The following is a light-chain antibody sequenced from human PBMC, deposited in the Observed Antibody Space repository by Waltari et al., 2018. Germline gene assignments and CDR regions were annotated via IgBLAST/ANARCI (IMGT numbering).Light chain of an antibody. Sequence: EIVLTQSPGPLSLSPGERATLSCRASQSVSMTLAWYQQKPGQAPRLLIYDASSRATGIPDRFSGSGSGTDFSLTISRLEPEDFAVYYCQKYGTLPATFGQGTKVEIK. CDR1: QSVSMT. CDR2: DAS. J-gene: IGKJ1*01. CDR3: QKYGTLPAT. V-gene: IGKV3-20*01.